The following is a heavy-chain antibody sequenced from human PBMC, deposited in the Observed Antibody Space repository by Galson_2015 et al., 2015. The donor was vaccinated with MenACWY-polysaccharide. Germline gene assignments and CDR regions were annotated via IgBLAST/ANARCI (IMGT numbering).Heavy chain of an antibody. D-gene: IGHD6-19*01. Sequence: SVKVSCKASGYTFTSYDINWVRQAPGQGLEWMGWMNPNSGNTGYPQKFQGRVTMTRNTSISTAYMELSSLRSEDTAVYYCARVIAPDGIAVAKLLNDYFGQATLVTVSS. CDR2: MNPNSGNT. J-gene: IGHJ4*02. CDR1: GYTFTSYD. V-gene: IGHV1-8*02. CDR3: ARVIAPDGIAVAKLLNDY.